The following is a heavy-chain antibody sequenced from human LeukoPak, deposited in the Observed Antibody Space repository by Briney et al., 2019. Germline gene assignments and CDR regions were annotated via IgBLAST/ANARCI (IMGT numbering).Heavy chain of an antibody. D-gene: IGHD1-26*01. Sequence: GASVKVSCKASGYTFTGYYMHWVRQAPGQGLEWMGWINPNNGGTNYAQKFQGRVTMTRDTSISTAYMDLSRLKSDDTAVHYCAREGYGGGQDFDVWGQGTMVTVSS. V-gene: IGHV1-2*02. CDR3: AREGYGGGQDFDV. CDR1: GYTFTGYY. CDR2: INPNNGGT. J-gene: IGHJ3*01.